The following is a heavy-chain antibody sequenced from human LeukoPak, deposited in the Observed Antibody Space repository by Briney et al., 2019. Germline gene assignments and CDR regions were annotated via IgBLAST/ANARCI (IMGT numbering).Heavy chain of an antibody. J-gene: IGHJ4*02. CDR3: ARRASGSYVFDY. CDR2: IYYSGST. V-gene: IGHV4-39*01. D-gene: IGHD1-26*01. Sequence: SETLSLTCTISGGSISSSSHYWGWLRQSPGKGLEWIGSIYYSGSTYYNPSLKSRVTISVDTSKKQFSLKLSSVTAADTAVYYCARRASGSYVFDYWGQGTRVTVDS. CDR1: GGSISSSSHY.